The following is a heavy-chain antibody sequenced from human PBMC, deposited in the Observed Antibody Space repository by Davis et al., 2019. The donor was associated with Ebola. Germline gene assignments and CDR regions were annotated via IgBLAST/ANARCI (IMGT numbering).Heavy chain of an antibody. CDR1: GFTFSGSA. D-gene: IGHD6-6*01. CDR2: IRSKANSYAT. V-gene: IGHV3-73*01. Sequence: GESLKISCAASGFTFSGSAMHWVRQASGKGLEWVGRIRSKANSYATAYAASVKGRFTISRDDSKNTAYLQMNSLKTEDTAVYYCARLVARSYNWFDPWGQGTLVTVSS. J-gene: IGHJ5*02. CDR3: ARLVARSYNWFDP.